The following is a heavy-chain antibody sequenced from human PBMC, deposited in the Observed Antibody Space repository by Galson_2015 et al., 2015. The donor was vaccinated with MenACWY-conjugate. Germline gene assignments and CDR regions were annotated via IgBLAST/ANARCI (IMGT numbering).Heavy chain of an antibody. D-gene: IGHD1-26*01. Sequence: ETLSLTCTVSGGSIRNYYWSWIRQAPGKGLEWIGYMYHSESPHYNPSLRSRVIISVDTSSNQFSLKLTSVTAADTAVYYCASGGTHPRRFLNWIDPWGQGSLVTVSS. CDR1: GGSIRNYY. V-gene: IGHV4-59*01. CDR2: MYHSESP. CDR3: ASGGTHPRRFLNWIDP. J-gene: IGHJ5*02.